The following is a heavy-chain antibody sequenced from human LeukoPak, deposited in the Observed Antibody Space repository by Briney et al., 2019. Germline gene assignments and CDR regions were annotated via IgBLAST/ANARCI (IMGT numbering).Heavy chain of an antibody. Sequence: SVKVSCKASGYTFTGYYMHWVRQAPGQGLEWIGWINPNSGGTNYAQKFQGRVTMTRDTSISTAYMELSRLRSDDTAVYYCARDGGYSSSWYVINWFDPWGQGTLVTVSS. D-gene: IGHD6-13*01. CDR1: GYTFTGYY. V-gene: IGHV1-2*02. CDR3: ARDGGYSSSWYVINWFDP. J-gene: IGHJ5*02. CDR2: INPNSGGT.